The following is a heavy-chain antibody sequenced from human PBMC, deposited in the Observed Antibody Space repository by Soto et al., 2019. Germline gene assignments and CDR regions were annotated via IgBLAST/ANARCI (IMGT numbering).Heavy chain of an antibody. J-gene: IGHJ6*02. CDR1: GYSLTSGYH. V-gene: IGHV4-38-2*02. CDR2: IYHSGTT. Sequence: SETLSLTCGVSGYSLTSGYHWGWIRQPPGKGLEWIGTIYHSGTTYYNPSLMSRVTMSVDTSKNQFSLKVTSATAADTAVYFCARDSRTPSGGMDVWGQGTTVTVSS. CDR3: ARDSRTPSGGMDV.